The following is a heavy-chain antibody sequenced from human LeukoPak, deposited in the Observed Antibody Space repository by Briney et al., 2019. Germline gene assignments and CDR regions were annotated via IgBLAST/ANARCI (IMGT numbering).Heavy chain of an antibody. CDR3: ARDRGGPVAGTMDY. Sequence: GGSLRLSCEASEFTLKDYWIHWVRQGPGKGLVWVSRINSDGSSASYADSVKGRFTISRDNAKNTLYLQMNSLRAEDTAVYYCARDRGGPVAGTMDYWGQGTMVTVSS. D-gene: IGHD6-19*01. V-gene: IGHV3-74*01. CDR2: INSDGSSA. CDR1: EFTLKDYW. J-gene: IGHJ4*02.